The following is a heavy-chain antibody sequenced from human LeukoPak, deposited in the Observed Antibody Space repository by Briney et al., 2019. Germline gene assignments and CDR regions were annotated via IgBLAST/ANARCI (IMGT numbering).Heavy chain of an antibody. Sequence: GGSLRLSCAASGFTFSSFAMSWVRQAPGKGLEWISAISGSGDSTYYADSVKGRFTISRDNSKNTLYLQMNSLRAEDTALYYCAKAMSWYYFDYWGQGTLVTVSS. V-gene: IGHV3-23*01. D-gene: IGHD2-8*02. CDR3: AKAMSWYYFDY. CDR2: ISGSGDST. CDR1: GFTFSSFA. J-gene: IGHJ4*02.